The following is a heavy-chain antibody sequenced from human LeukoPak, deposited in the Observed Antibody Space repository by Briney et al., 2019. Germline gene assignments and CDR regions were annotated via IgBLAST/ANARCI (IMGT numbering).Heavy chain of an antibody. V-gene: IGHV3-66*01. Sequence: GGSLRLSCAASGFTVSSNYMSWVRQAPGKGLEWVSVIYSGGSTYYADSVKGRFTISRDNSKNTLYLQMNSLRAEDTAVYYCARALNCGGDCYWGYYYYYGMDVWGQGTTVTVSS. CDR3: ARALNCGGDCYWGYYYYYGMDV. CDR2: IYSGGST. J-gene: IGHJ6*02. D-gene: IGHD2-21*02. CDR1: GFTVSSNY.